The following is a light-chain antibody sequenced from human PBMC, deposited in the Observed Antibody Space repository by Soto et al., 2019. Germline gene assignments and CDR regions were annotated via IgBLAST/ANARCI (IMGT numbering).Light chain of an antibody. CDR2: GAS. CDR1: QSLVTY. Sequence: PGERGTLSCRASQSLVTYLAWYQHIPGQAPRLLIYGASSRANGIPDRFSGSGSGTDLTLTISRLEPEDFAVYYGQQNSTSRSWTFGQGTKVDIK. V-gene: IGKV3-20*01. CDR3: QQNSTSRSWT. J-gene: IGKJ1*01.